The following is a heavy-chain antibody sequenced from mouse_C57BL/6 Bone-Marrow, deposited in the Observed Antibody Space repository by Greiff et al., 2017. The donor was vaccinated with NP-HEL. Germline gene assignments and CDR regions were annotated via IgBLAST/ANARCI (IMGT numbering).Heavy chain of an antibody. V-gene: IGHV1-42*01. J-gene: IGHJ2*01. CDR1: GYSFTGYY. D-gene: IGHD1-1*01. CDR2: INPSTGGT. CDR3: ARRIYGSRFDY. Sequence: VQLKQSGPELVKPGASVKISCKASGYSFTGYYMNWVKQSPEKSLEWIGEINPSTGGTTYNQKFKAKATLTVDKSSSTAYMQLKSLTSEDSAVYCCARRIYGSRFDYWGQGTTLTVSS.